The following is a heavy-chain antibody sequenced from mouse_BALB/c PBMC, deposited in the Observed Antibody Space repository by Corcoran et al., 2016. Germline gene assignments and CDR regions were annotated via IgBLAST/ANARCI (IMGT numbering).Heavy chain of an antibody. V-gene: IGHV9-4*02. CDR2: INTHSGVP. D-gene: IGHD2-1*01. J-gene: IGHJ2*01. CDR3: ARNGNHFDY. Sequence: QIQLVQSGPELKKPGETVRISCKASGYTFTTAGMQWVQKMPGKGLKWIGWINTHSGVPKYAEDFKGRFAFSLETSASTAYLQISNLKNEDTATYFCARNGNHFDYWGQGTTLTVSS. CDR1: GYTFTTAG.